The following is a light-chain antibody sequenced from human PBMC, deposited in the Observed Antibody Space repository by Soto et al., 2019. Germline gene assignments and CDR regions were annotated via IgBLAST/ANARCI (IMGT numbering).Light chain of an antibody. CDR3: QQRSSWWT. V-gene: IGKV3-11*01. CDR2: DAS. J-gene: IGKJ1*01. CDR1: QSVSSF. Sequence: EIVLTQSPATLSLSPGERATLSCRASQSVSSFLAWYQQKPGQAPRLLIYDASNRATGIPARFSGSGSGTDFTLTISSREPEDFAVYYCQQRSSWWTFGQGTKVEIK.